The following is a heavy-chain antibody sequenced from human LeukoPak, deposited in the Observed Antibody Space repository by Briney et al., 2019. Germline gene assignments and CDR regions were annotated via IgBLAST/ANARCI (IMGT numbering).Heavy chain of an antibody. Sequence: GGSLRLSSAGSGFIFNSHWMTWVRQAPGMGLEWVGNIRQDGDEKFYADSVRGRFTISRDNAKNSLYLHLNSLRAEDTAIYCARVRTEWYIYLWGRGTLVTVSP. CDR1: GFIFNSHW. CDR2: IRQDGDEK. V-gene: IGHV3-7*01. D-gene: IGHD2-8*02. CDR3: ARVRTEWYIYL. J-gene: IGHJ2*01.